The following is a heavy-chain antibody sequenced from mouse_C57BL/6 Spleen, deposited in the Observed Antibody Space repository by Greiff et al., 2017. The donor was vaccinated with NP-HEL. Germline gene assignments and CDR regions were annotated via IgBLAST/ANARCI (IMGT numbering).Heavy chain of an antibody. D-gene: IGHD3-2*02. CDR2: IHPNSGST. CDR3: ARRDSSGYVAYYFDY. CDR1: GYTFTSYW. V-gene: IGHV1-64*01. J-gene: IGHJ2*01. Sequence: QVQLQQPGAELVKPGASVKLSCKASGYTFTSYWMHWVKQRPGQGLEWIGMIHPNSGSTNYNEKFKSKATLTVDKSSSTAYMQLSSLTSEDSAVYYCARRDSSGYVAYYFDYWGQGTTLTVSS.